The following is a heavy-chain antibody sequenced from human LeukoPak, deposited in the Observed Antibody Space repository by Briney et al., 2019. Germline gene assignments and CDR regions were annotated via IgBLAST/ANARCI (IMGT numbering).Heavy chain of an antibody. CDR3: ARDKYSSSWFFDY. Sequence: NPGGSLRLSCAASGFTFTSYGISWVRQAPGQGLEWMGWISAYNGNTNYAQKLQGRVTMTTDTSTSTAYMELRSLRSDDTAVYYCARDKYSSSWFFDYWGQGTLVTVSS. D-gene: IGHD6-13*01. V-gene: IGHV1-18*01. CDR2: ISAYNGNT. J-gene: IGHJ4*02. CDR1: GFTFTSYG.